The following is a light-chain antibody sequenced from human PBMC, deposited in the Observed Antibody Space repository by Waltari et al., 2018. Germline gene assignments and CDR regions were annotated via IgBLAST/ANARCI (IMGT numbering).Light chain of an antibody. J-gene: IGKJ4*01. CDR3: QQYNNWPPAT. CDR2: ATS. V-gene: IGKV3-15*01. CDR1: QSVSSN. Sequence: EIVMTQSPATLSVSPGERATLSCRASQSVSSNLAWYQQKPGQAPRLLIYATSTRATGVPDRVSGSGSETEFTLTISSLQSEDFAVYYCQQYNNWPPATFGGGTKVEIK.